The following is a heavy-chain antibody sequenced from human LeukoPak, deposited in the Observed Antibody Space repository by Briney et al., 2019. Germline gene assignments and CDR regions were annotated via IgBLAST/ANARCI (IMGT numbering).Heavy chain of an antibody. J-gene: IGHJ4*02. D-gene: IGHD3-10*01. Sequence: ASVKVSCKASGGTCSSYAISWVRQAPGQGLEWMGGIIPIFGTANYAQKFQGRVTITADESTSTAYMELSSLRSEDTAVYYCASGSGINLAPFDYWGQGTLVTVSS. CDR1: GGTCSSYA. CDR3: ASGSGINLAPFDY. V-gene: IGHV1-69*13. CDR2: IIPIFGTA.